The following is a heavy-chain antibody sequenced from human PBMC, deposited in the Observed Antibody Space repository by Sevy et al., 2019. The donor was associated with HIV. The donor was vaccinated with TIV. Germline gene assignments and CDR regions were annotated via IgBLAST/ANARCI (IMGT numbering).Heavy chain of an antibody. V-gene: IGHV5-51*01. CDR3: ARQNNYYDSSGHFDY. D-gene: IGHD3-22*01. CDR2: IYPGDSDT. J-gene: IGHJ4*02. CDR1: GYSFTSYW. Sequence: GESLKISCKGSGYSFTSYWIGWVRQMPGKGLEWMGIIYPGDSDTRYSPSFQGRVTISADKSISTAYLQWSSLKASDTAMYYCARQNNYYDSSGHFDYWGQGTLVTVSS.